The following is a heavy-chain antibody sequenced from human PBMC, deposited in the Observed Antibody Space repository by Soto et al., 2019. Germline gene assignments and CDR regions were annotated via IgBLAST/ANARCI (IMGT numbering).Heavy chain of an antibody. CDR1: GYSFTSYW. J-gene: IGHJ6*04. Sequence: PGESLKISCKGSGYSFTSYWISWVRQMPGKGLEWMGRIDPSDSYTNYSPSFQGHVTISADKSISTAYLQWSSLKASDTAMYYCASPREVDGMRFGMDVWGEGNTVTVSS. V-gene: IGHV5-10-1*01. CDR3: ASPREVDGMRFGMDV. D-gene: IGHD6-19*01. CDR2: IDPSDSYT.